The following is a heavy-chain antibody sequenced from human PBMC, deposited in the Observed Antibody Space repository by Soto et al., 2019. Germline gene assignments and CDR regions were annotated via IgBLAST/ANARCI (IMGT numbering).Heavy chain of an antibody. Sequence: TLSLTCTVSGGSISSGGYYWSWIRQHPGKGLEWIGYIYYSGSTYYNPSLKSRVTISVDTSKNQFSLKLSSVTAADTAVYYCERDFKDYYYYGMDVWGQGTTVTVSS. V-gene: IGHV4-31*03. CDR2: IYYSGST. CDR1: GGSISSGGYY. J-gene: IGHJ6*02. CDR3: ERDFKDYYYYGMDV.